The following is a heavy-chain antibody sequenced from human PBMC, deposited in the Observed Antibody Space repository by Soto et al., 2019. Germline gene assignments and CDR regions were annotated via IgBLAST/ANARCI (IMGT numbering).Heavy chain of an antibody. J-gene: IGHJ4*02. CDR3: ARLRPGNPYFDY. V-gene: IGHV4-39*01. Sequence: TVSGGPISSRSNYWGWIRQPPGKGLEWIGNIYYSGSTYYHPSLKSRVTISADTSKNQLSLKVTSVTAADTAVYYCARLRPGNPYFDYWGPGTLVTVSS. CDR2: IYYSGST. D-gene: IGHD4-4*01. CDR1: GGPISSRSNY.